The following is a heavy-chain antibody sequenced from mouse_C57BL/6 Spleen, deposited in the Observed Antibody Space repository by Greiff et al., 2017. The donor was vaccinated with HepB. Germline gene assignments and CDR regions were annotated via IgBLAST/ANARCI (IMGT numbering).Heavy chain of an antibody. V-gene: IGHV1-61*01. J-gene: IGHJ3*01. CDR3: ARSTKVVAAGFAY. CDR1: GYTFTSYW. D-gene: IGHD1-1*01. CDR2: IYPSDSET. Sequence: QVQLQQPGAELVRPGSSVKLSCKASGYTFTSYWMDWVKQRPGQGLEWIGNIYPSDSETHYNQKFKDKATLTVDKSSSTAYMQLSSLTSEDSAVYYCARSTKVVAAGFAYWGQGTLVTVSA.